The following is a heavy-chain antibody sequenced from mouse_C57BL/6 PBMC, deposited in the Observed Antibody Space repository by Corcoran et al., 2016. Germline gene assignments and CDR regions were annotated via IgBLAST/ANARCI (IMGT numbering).Heavy chain of an antibody. D-gene: IGHD1-1*01. CDR3: ARYPLFITTVVPHFDY. V-gene: IGHV9-3*01. CDR1: GYTFTTYG. CDR2: INTYSGVP. J-gene: IGHJ2*01. Sequence: QIQLVQSGPELKKPGETVKISCKASGYTFTTYGMSWVKQAPGKGLKWMGWINTYSGVPTYADDFKGRFAFSLETYASTAYLQINNLKNEDTATYFCARYPLFITTVVPHFDYWGQGTTLTVSS.